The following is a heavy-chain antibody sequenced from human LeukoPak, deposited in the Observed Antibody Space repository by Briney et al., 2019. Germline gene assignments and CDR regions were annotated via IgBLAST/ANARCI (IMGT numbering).Heavy chain of an antibody. Sequence: ASVKVSCKASGYTFTSYDINWVRQAPGQGLEWMGWMNPNSGNTGYAQKFQGRVTITRNTSISTAYMELSSLRSEDTAVYYRARLFPQGAVWSGYFWYFDYWGQGDLVTVSS. CDR2: MNPNSGNT. J-gene: IGHJ4*02. CDR1: GYTFTSYD. V-gene: IGHV1-8*03. CDR3: ARLFPQGAVWSGYFWYFDY. D-gene: IGHD3-3*01.